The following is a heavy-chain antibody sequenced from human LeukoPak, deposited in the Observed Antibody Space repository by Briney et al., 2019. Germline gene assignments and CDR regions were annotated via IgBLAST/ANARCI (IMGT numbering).Heavy chain of an antibody. CDR2: INPNNGNT. J-gene: IGHJ4*02. V-gene: IGHV1-18*01. D-gene: IGHD4-11*01. CDR1: GYTFSNYG. CDR3: TREITTGNFDY. Sequence: ASVKVSCKASGYTFSNYGSIWMRQAPGQGLEWTGCINPNNGNTSYAQKFQGRVRMTTDTSPRTGYMERSRLRSDDTAEYFCTREITTGNFDYGGQGTLVTVSS.